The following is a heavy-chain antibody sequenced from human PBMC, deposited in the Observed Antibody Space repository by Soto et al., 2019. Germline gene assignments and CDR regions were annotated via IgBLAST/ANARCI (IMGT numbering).Heavy chain of an antibody. V-gene: IGHV1-69*13. CDR1: GGTFSSYA. J-gene: IGHJ6*02. CDR2: IIPIFGTA. Sequence: SVKVSCKASGGTFSSYAISWVRQAPGQGLEWMGGIIPIFGTANYAQKFQGRVTITADESTSTAYMELSSLRSEDTAVYYCARDPVGLELRPYYYYGMDVWGQGTTVTVSS. CDR3: ARDPVGLELRPYYYYGMDV. D-gene: IGHD1-7*01.